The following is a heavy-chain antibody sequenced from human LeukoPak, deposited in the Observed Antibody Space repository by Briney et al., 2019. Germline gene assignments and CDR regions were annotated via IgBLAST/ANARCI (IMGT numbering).Heavy chain of an antibody. J-gene: IGHJ5*02. CDR1: GGSISSSSYY. D-gene: IGHD3-10*01. CDR3: ARDRNDEDYYGSGSYYNVWFDP. Sequence: PSETLSLTCTVSGGSISSSSYYWGWIRQPPGKGLEWIGSIYYSGSTYYNPSLKSRVTISVDTSKNQFSLKLSSVTAADTAVYYCARDRNDEDYYGSGSYYNVWFDPWGQGTLVTVSS. CDR2: IYYSGST. V-gene: IGHV4-39*07.